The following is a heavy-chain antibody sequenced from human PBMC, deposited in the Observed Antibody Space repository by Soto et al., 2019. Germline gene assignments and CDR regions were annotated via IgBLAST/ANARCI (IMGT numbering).Heavy chain of an antibody. D-gene: IGHD7-27*01. CDR3: ARDLSWGSNWYYYMDV. Sequence: GGSLRLSCAGSGFTVSDCAMNWVRQAPGKGLEWVSYISSSSSVIDYADSVKGRFTVSRDNARNSLYLQMNSLRAEDTAVYYCARDLSWGSNWYYYMDVWGKGTTVTVSS. CDR1: GFTVSDCA. CDR2: ISSSSSVI. V-gene: IGHV3-48*01. J-gene: IGHJ6*03.